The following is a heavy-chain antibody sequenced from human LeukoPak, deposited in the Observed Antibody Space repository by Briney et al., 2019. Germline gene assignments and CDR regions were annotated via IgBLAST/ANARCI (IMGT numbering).Heavy chain of an antibody. V-gene: IGHV4-61*01. CDR3: ASGGYYYDSSGYSFDY. CDR1: GGSVSSGSYY. D-gene: IGHD3-22*01. J-gene: IGHJ4*02. Sequence: PSETLSLTCTVSGGSVSSGSYYWSWLRQPPGKGLEWIGYIYYSGSTNYNPSLKSRVTISVDTSKNQFSLKLSSVTAAGTAVYYCASGGYYYDSSGYSFDYWGQGTLVTVSS. CDR2: IYYSGST.